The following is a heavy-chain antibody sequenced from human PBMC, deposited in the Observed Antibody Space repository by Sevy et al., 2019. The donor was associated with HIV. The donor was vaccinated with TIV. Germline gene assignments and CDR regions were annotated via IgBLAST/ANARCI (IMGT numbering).Heavy chain of an antibody. CDR2: IKRDGSER. J-gene: IGHJ6*02. Sequence: GGSLRLSCAASGFTFSNYWMTWVRQAPGKGLEWVANIKRDGSERYYLASVKGRFTISRDNAKNSLYLQMNSLRADDTAVYYCARDCSSTTCLWGLDVWGQGTMVTVSS. CDR1: GFTFSNYW. V-gene: IGHV3-7*03. D-gene: IGHD2-2*01. CDR3: ARDCSSTTCLWGLDV.